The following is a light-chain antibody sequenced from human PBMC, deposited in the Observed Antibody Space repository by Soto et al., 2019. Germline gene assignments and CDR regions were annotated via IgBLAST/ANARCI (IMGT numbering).Light chain of an antibody. Sequence: EIVLTQSPGTLSLSPGERATLSCRASQSVGGGYFGWCQRKPGQAPRLLIYATSIRATAIPDRFSGSGSGTNFTLTISRLEPEDFAVYYCHQYDKSPWTFGQGTKVEIK. CDR1: QSVGGGY. V-gene: IGKV3-20*01. J-gene: IGKJ1*01. CDR3: HQYDKSPWT. CDR2: ATS.